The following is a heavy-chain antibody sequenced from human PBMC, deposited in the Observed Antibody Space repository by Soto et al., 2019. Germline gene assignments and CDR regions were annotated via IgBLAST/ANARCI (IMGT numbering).Heavy chain of an antibody. CDR3: AGLRGYAGSPIDY. CDR1: GGSIISGY. J-gene: IGHJ4*02. D-gene: IGHD2-15*01. CDR2: ISYSGNT. Sequence: PSETLSLTCTVSGGSIISGYWSWIRQPPGKGLEWSGYISYSGNTNYNPSLKSRVTMSVDTPKNQFSLRLSSVTTADTAVYYCAGLRGYAGSPIDYWGQGTLVTVSS. V-gene: IGHV4-59*01.